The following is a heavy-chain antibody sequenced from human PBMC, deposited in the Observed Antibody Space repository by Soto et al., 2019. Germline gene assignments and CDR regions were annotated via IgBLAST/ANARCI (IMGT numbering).Heavy chain of an antibody. V-gene: IGHV2-70*01. D-gene: IGHD1-26*01. CDR1: GCPLSKKRMC. J-gene: IGHJ3*02. CDR2: IDWDDDK. Sequence: QTLGKSVNFGGCPLSKKRMCVSWIRQPPGKALEWLALIDWDDDKYYSTSLKTRLTISKDTSKNQVVLTMTNMDPVDTATYFCARRPGGATNHAFDIWGQRTFVTGPS. CDR3: ARRPGGATNHAFDI.